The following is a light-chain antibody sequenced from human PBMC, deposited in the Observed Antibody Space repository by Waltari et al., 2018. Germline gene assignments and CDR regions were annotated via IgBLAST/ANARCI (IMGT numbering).Light chain of an antibody. CDR2: DIS. Sequence: EIVLTQSPATLSLSPGETATLSCRASQSFRTYLAWYQQRPGQPPRLLIYDISKRAAGIPARFSGSGSGTDVTLTISSLEPEDFAIYYCQQRSNWPGTFGQGTKVEIK. CDR1: QSFRTY. V-gene: IGKV3-11*01. J-gene: IGKJ1*01. CDR3: QQRSNWPGT.